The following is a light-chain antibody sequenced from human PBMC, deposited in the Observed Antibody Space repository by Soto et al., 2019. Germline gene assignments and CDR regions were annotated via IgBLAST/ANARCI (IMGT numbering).Light chain of an antibody. CDR1: QNIRGNE. J-gene: IGKJ1*01. Sequence: EVVLTQSPGALSLSPGEGVTLSCRASQNIRGNELAWYRQKRGQAPRLLIYGGSSRAEGIPDRFSGRGTGTNFTLTISSLEPEDSAVYYCQDYGTSHPWTFGQGTKLYIK. CDR2: GGS. V-gene: IGKV3-20*01. CDR3: QDYGTSHPWT.